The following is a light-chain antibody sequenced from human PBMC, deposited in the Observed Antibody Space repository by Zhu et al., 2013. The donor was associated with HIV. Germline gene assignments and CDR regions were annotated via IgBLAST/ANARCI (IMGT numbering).Light chain of an antibody. Sequence: EIVLTQSPGTLSLSPGERATLSCRASQSLSSVYLAWYQHKPGQAPRLLIYGASSRATGIPDRFSGSGSGTDFTLTISRLEPEDFAMYYCQQYGGSLPYSFGQGTKLKIK. V-gene: IGKV3-20*01. CDR1: QSLSSVY. CDR2: GAS. J-gene: IGKJ2*03. CDR3: QQYGGSLPYS.